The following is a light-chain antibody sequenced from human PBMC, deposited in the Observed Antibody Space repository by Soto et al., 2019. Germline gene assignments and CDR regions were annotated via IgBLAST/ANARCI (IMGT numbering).Light chain of an antibody. CDR1: SNDVGAFDY. J-gene: IGLJ2*01. Sequence: QSALTQPASVSASPGQSISISCTGTSNDVGAFDYVSWYQQHPGKAPKLIIFEVFNRPSGVSTRFSGSKSGSTASLTISGLQAEDEADYFCSSYTTNNGHVFGGGTSSPS. CDR2: EVF. V-gene: IGLV2-14*01. CDR3: SSYTTNNGHV.